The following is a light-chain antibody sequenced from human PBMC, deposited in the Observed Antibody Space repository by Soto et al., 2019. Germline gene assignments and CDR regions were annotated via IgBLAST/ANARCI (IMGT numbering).Light chain of an antibody. CDR1: QSVGTK. Sequence: ETVLTQSPATLSVSPGERATLSCRASQSVGTKLVWYQQHPGQAPRLLMYDASTRATDIPARFSGSGSGTEFTLTISSLQSEDFAVDDGQQVAGWPLAFGGGTEVEIK. V-gene: IGKV3-15*01. J-gene: IGKJ4*01. CDR3: QQVAGWPLA. CDR2: DAS.